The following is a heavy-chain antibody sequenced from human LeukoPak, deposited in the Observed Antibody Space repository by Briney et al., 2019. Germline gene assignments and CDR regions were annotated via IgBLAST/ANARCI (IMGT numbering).Heavy chain of an antibody. J-gene: IGHJ4*02. D-gene: IGHD3-9*01. CDR3: ARDRRYDILTGLLY. CDR2: INHNSGGT. V-gene: IGHV1-2*02. Sequence: ASVTVSRNASGYSFTGYYMHWGRLPPGQGLGWMWWINHNSGGTNYAQEFQGRVTMTRDTSISTASMELSRLRSDDTAVYYCARDRRYDILTGLLYWGQGTLVTVSS. CDR1: GYSFTGYY.